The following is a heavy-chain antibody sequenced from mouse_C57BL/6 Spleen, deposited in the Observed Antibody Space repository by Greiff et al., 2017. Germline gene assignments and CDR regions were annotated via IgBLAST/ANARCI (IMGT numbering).Heavy chain of an antibody. V-gene: IGHV5-16*01. J-gene: IGHJ4*01. CDR3: ARDSCGCHYAMDY. D-gene: IGHD1-1*01. Sequence: DVHLVESEGGLVQPGSSMKLSCTASGFTFSDYYLAWVRQVPEKGLEWVANINYDGSSTYYLDSLKSRFIISRDNAKNILYLQMRSLKSAETATYYCARDSCGCHYAMDYWGQGTSVTVSS. CDR2: INYDGSST. CDR1: GFTFSDYY.